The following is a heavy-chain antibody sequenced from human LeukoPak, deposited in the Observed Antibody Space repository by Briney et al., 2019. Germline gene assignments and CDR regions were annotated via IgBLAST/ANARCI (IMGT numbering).Heavy chain of an antibody. CDR1: GGTFSSYA. D-gene: IGHD3-10*01. CDR3: AARTTFGGFTFDC. CDR2: IIPIFGTA. Sequence: SVKVSCKASGGTFSSYAISWVRQAPGQGLEWMGGIIPIFGTANYAQKFQGRVTITTDESTSTAYMELSSLRSEDTAVYYCAARTTFGGFTFDCWGQGTLVTVSS. V-gene: IGHV1-69*05. J-gene: IGHJ4*02.